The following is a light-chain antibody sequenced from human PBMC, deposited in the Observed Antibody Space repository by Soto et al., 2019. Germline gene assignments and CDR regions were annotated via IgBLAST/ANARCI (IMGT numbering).Light chain of an antibody. J-gene: IGKJ2*01. Sequence: EIVMTQSPATLSVSTGERATLSCRASQRVSSNLAWYQQKPGQAPRLLIYRASTRATNIPARFSGSGSGTEFNLTISSLQSEDFAVYYCQHYSNWPPYTFGQGTKLEIK. CDR3: QHYSNWPPYT. CDR1: QRVSSN. CDR2: RAS. V-gene: IGKV3-15*01.